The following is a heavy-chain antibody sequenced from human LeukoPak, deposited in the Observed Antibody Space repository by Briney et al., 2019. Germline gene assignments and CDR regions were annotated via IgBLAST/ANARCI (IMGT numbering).Heavy chain of an antibody. J-gene: IGHJ4*02. D-gene: IGHD4-17*01. Sequence: GESLKISCKGSGYSFTSYWISWVRQMPGKGLEWMGRIDPSDSYTNYSPSFQGHVTISADKSISTAYLQWGSLKASDTAMYYCARPANTDDYGDYVDYWGQGTLVTVSS. CDR3: ARPANTDDYGDYVDY. CDR1: GYSFTSYW. V-gene: IGHV5-10-1*01. CDR2: IDPSDSYT.